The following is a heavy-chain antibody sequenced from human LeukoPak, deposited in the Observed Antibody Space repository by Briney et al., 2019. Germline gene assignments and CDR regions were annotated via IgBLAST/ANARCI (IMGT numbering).Heavy chain of an antibody. V-gene: IGHV4-34*01. D-gene: IGHD1-7*01. J-gene: IGHJ6*02. CDR1: GGSFSGYY. CDR2: INHSGST. CDR3: ARYSELVNYYYYYGMDV. Sequence: SETLSLTCAVYGGSFSGYYWSWTRQPPGKGLEWIGEINHSGSTNYNPSLKSRVTISVDTSKNQFSLKLSSVTAADTAVYYCARYSELVNYYYYYGMDVWGQGTTVTVSS.